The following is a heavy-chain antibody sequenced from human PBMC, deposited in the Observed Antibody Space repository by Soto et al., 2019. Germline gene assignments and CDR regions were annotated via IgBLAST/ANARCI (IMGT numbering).Heavy chain of an antibody. CDR3: ARTNDYGDYG. D-gene: IGHD4-17*01. V-gene: IGHV3-48*04. J-gene: IGHJ4*02. Sequence: GSLRLSCAASGFTFSSYAMHWVRQAPGKGLEWVSYISSSGSTIYYADSVKGRFTISRDNAKNSLYLQMNSLRAEDTAVYYCARTNDYGDYGWGQGTLVTVSS. CDR2: ISSSGSTI. CDR1: GFTFSSYA.